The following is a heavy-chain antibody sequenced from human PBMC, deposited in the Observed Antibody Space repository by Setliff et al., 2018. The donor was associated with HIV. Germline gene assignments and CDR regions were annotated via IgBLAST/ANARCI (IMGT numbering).Heavy chain of an antibody. V-gene: IGHV4-38-2*02. Sequence: SETLSLTCGVSGYSISSGYYWGWIRQPPGKGLGWIGSIYHNGITYCNPSLKSRVTISVDTSQNQFSLKLSSVTAADTAVYYCARDLYTYYNFWSGYGEDYYYYMDVWGKGTTVTVSS. J-gene: IGHJ6*03. CDR2: IYHNGIT. CDR3: ARDLYTYYNFWSGYGEDYYYYMDV. D-gene: IGHD3-3*01. CDR1: GYSISSGYY.